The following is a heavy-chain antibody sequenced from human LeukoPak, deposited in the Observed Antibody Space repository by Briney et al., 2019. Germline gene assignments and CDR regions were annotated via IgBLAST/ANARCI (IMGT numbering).Heavy chain of an antibody. V-gene: IGHV4-39*07. CDR1: GGSISSSSYY. Sequence: SETLSLTCTVSGGSISSSSYYWGWIRQPPGKGLEWIGSVYYSGSTYYNPSLKSRVTISVGTSKNQFSLKLSSVTAADTAVYYCARRGLRTVTIHAAFDYWGQGTLVTVSS. CDR2: VYYSGST. J-gene: IGHJ4*02. D-gene: IGHD4-17*01. CDR3: ARRGLRTVTIHAAFDY.